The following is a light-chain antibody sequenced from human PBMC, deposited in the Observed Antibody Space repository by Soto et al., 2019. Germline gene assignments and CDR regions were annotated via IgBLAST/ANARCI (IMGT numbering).Light chain of an antibody. CDR1: SSDVGGYNY. V-gene: IGLV2-14*01. J-gene: IGLJ2*01. Sequence: QSVLTQPASVSGSPGQSITISCTGTSSDVGGYNYVSWYQQHPGKAPKLMIYEVNNRPSGVSNRFSGSKSGNTASLTISGLQAEDEADYYCSSYASSRTPIFGGGTQLTVL. CDR2: EVN. CDR3: SSYASSRTPI.